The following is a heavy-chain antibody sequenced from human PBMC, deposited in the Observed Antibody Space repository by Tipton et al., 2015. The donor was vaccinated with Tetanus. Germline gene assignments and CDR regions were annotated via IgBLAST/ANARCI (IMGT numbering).Heavy chain of an antibody. CDR3: ARDGPLGAQGYYGMDV. J-gene: IGHJ6*02. CDR2: INPNSGDT. CDR1: GYTFTGYY. D-gene: IGHD3-10*01. V-gene: IGHV1-2*02. Sequence: QMQLVQSGAEVKKPGASVKVSCKASGYTFTGYYMHWVRQAPGQGLEWMGWINPNSGDTNYAQKFQGRVTMTRDTSISTAYMELSRLRSDDPAVYYCARDGPLGAQGYYGMDVWGQGTTVTVSS.